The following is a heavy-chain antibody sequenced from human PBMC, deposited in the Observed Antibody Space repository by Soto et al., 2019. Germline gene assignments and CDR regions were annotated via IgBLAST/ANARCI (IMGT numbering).Heavy chain of an antibody. CDR1: AHSFTRYW. D-gene: IGHD2-2*01. Sequence: RGESLKISCKGSAHSFTRYWIGWVRQRPGKGLEWMGIIYPVDSNIRYSPSFQGQVTISADKSISTAYLQWSSLKASDTAVYYCARHVCTSTSCYLVDVWGQGTTVTVSS. CDR2: IYPVDSNI. V-gene: IGHV5-51*01. CDR3: ARHVCTSTSCYLVDV. J-gene: IGHJ6*02.